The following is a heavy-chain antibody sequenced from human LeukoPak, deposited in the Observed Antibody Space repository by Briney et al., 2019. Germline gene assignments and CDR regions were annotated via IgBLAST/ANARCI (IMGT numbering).Heavy chain of an antibody. D-gene: IGHD6-6*01. CDR2: IFGSGGGT. CDR1: GFTFNNYA. CDR3: AKTTAAARPVFYDY. Sequence: GGSLRLSCAASGFTFNNYAMNWVRQAPGKGLEWVSSIFGSGGGTYYADSVKGRFTVSRDNPKNTLYLQMNSLRAEDTAVYYCAKTTAAARPVFYDYWGQGTLVTVSS. J-gene: IGHJ4*02. V-gene: IGHV3-23*01.